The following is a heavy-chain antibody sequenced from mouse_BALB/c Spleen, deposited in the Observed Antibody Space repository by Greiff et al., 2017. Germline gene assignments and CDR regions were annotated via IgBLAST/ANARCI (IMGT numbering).Heavy chain of an antibody. D-gene: IGHD2-14*01. CDR2: IYPGSGST. J-gene: IGHJ2*01. CDR3: TRPYYRYDVYYFDY. V-gene: IGHV1S22*01. Sequence: LKQPGSELVRPGASVKLSCKASGYTFTSYWMHWVKQRPGQGLEWIGNIYPGSGSTNYDEKFKRKATLTVDTSSSTAYMQLSSLTSEDSAVYYCTRPYYRYDVYYFDYWGQGTTLTVSS. CDR1: GYTFTSYW.